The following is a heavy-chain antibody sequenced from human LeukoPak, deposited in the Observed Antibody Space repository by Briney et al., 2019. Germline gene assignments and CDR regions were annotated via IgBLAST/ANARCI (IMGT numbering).Heavy chain of an antibody. CDR2: ISSSSSTI. V-gene: IGHV3-48*01. Sequence: PGGSLRLSCAASGFTFSSYSMNWVRQAPGKGLEWVSYISSSSSTIYYADSVKGRLTISRDNSKNTLYLQMNSLRAEDTAVYYCARSTVSRYCSSTSCYTLPDYWGQGTLVTVSS. D-gene: IGHD2-2*02. CDR1: GFTFSSYS. J-gene: IGHJ4*02. CDR3: ARSTVSRYCSSTSCYTLPDY.